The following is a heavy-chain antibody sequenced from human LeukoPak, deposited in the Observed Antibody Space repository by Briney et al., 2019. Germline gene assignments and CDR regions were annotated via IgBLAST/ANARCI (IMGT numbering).Heavy chain of an antibody. CDR3: ARAPGYRDAFDI. D-gene: IGHD5-18*01. CDR1: AFIFSTYD. CDR2: INSDGSST. Sequence: GGSLRLSCVASAFIFSTYDMHWVRQAPGKGLVWVSRINSDGSSTSYADSVKGRFTISRDNAKNTLYLQMNSLRAEDTAVYYCARAPGYRDAFDIWGQGTMVTVSS. V-gene: IGHV3-74*01. J-gene: IGHJ3*02.